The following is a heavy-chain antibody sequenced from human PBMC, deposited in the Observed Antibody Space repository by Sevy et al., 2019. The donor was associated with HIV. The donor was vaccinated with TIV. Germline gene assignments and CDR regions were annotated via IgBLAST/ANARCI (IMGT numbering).Heavy chain of an antibody. CDR3: ARDRMYSSGWYDGVDY. Sequence: ASVKVSCKASGYTFTSYGISWVRQAPGQGLEWMGWISAYNGNTNYAQKLQGRVTMTTDTSTSTAYMELRSLRSDDTAVYYCARDRMYSSGWYDGVDYWGQGTLVTVSS. D-gene: IGHD6-19*01. CDR1: GYTFTSYG. J-gene: IGHJ4*02. V-gene: IGHV1-18*01. CDR2: ISAYNGNT.